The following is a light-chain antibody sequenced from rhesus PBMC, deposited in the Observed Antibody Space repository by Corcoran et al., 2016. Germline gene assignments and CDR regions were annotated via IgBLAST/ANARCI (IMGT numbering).Light chain of an antibody. V-gene: IGLV3-44*01. J-gene: IGLJ6*01. CDR1: KFGRDP. CDR3: QVWDPSSDHV. CDR2: SDN. Sequence: SYDLAQPPSVSVSPGQTARITCGGDKFGRDPVQWFQQKPPQAPIVVIYSDNTRPSGVSEGFSGSKSGNTATLTISEVEAGDEADYYCQVWDPSSDHVFGSGTKLTVL.